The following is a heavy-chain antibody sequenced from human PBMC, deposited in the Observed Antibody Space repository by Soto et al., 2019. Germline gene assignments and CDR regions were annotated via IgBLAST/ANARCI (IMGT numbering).Heavy chain of an antibody. J-gene: IGHJ4*02. D-gene: IGHD2-21*02. Sequence: QVQLMQSGAEVKKPGASVKVSCKASGDTFTDYYIHWVRQAPGQGLEWMGTVNPSGGHTTYAQHFLGRVTXPXXXSXXPLYMELTSLTSDDTAVYYCARGGHVVVVTAALDYWGQGTLVTVSS. V-gene: IGHV1-46*01. CDR2: VNPSGGHT. CDR3: ARGGHVVVVTAALDY. CDR1: GDTFTDYY.